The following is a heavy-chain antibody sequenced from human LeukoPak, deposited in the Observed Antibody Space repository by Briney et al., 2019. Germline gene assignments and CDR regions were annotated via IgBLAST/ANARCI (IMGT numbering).Heavy chain of an antibody. Sequence: PGGSLRLSCAASGFTFSRYAMSWVRQAPGKGLEWVSAISGSGGSTYYADSVKGRFTISRDNSKNTLYLQMNSLRAEDTAVYYCAKDPRLMVYAIRRWLGYFDYWGQGTLVTVSS. J-gene: IGHJ4*02. CDR1: GFTFSRYA. CDR3: AKDPRLMVYAIRRWLGYFDY. CDR2: ISGSGGST. D-gene: IGHD2-8*01. V-gene: IGHV3-23*01.